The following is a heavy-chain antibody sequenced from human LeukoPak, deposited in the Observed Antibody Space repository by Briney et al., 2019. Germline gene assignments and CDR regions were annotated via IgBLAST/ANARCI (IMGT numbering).Heavy chain of an antibody. CDR2: IYTSGST. Sequence: SSETLSLTCTVSGGSISSYYWSWIRQPAGKGLEWIGRIYTSGSTNYNPSLKSRVTMSVGTSKNQFSLKLSSVTAADTAVYYCARDSAGTYYYYYYMDVWGKGTTVTVSS. V-gene: IGHV4-4*07. CDR1: GGSISSYY. CDR3: ARDSAGTYYYYYYMDV. D-gene: IGHD3-10*01. J-gene: IGHJ6*03.